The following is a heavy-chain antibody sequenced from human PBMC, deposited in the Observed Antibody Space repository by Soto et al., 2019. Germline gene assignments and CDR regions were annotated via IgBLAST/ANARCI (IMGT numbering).Heavy chain of an antibody. D-gene: IGHD2-21*02. V-gene: IGHV1-69*01. CDR1: GGTFSSYA. CDR3: ARDSYCGGDCYFPFDY. CDR2: IIPIFGTA. Sequence: QAQLVQSGAEVKKPGSSVKVSCKASGGTFSSYAISWVRQAPGQGLEWMGGIIPIFGTANYAQKFQGRVTITADESTSTAYMELSSLRSEDTAVYYCARDSYCGGDCYFPFDYWGQGTLVTVSS. J-gene: IGHJ4*02.